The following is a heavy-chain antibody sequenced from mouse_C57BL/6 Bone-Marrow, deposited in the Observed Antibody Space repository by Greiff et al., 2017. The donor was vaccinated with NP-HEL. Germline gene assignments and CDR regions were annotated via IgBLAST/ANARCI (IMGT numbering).Heavy chain of an antibody. CDR2: IYPGGGYT. CDR1: GYTFTNFW. CDR3: ARFETAWFAY. Sequence: QVQLKQSGAELVRPGPSVKMSCKASGYTFTNFWIGWAKQRPGHGLEWIGDIYPGGGYTNYNEKFKGKATRTADKSSSTATMQFRSLTTEDSASYNCARFETAWFAYWGQGTLVTVSA. V-gene: IGHV1-63*01. J-gene: IGHJ3*01.